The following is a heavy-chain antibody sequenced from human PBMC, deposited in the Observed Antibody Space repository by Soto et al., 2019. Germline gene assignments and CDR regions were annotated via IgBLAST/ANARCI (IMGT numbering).Heavy chain of an antibody. CDR2: INPSGGST. Sequence: ASVKVSCKASGYTFTSYYMHWVRQAPGQGLEWMGIINPSGGSTSYAQKFQGRVTMTRDTSTSTVYMELSSLRSEDTAVYYCARDHVVAASGTGGMDVWGQGTTVTVSS. CDR3: ARDHVVAASGTGGMDV. J-gene: IGHJ6*02. V-gene: IGHV1-46*01. D-gene: IGHD6-13*01. CDR1: GYTFTSYY.